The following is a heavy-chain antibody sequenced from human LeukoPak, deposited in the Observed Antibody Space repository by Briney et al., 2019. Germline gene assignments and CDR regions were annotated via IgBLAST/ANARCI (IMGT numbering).Heavy chain of an antibody. D-gene: IGHD4-17*01. J-gene: IGHJ4*02. CDR2: ISSNGGST. CDR1: GFTFSSYA. CDR3: AKVVWDYGDGY. V-gene: IGHV3-64*01. Sequence: GGSLRLSCAASGFTFSSYAIHWVRQAPGKGLEYVSAISSNGGSTYYANSVKGRFTISRDNSKNTLYLQMGSLRAEDTAVYYCAKVVWDYGDGYWGQGTLVTVSS.